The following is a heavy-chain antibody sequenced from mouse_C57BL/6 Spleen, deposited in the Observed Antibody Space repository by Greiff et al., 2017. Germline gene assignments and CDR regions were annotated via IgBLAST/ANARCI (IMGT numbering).Heavy chain of an antibody. V-gene: IGHV1-15*01. J-gene: IGHJ2*01. CDR2: IDPETGGT. CDR3: TRLLRDYFGY. D-gene: IGHD1-1*01. CDR1: GYTFTDYE. Sequence: QVQLKESGAELVRPGASVTLSCKASGYTFTDYELHWVKQTPVHGLEWIGAIDPETGGTAYNQKFKGKAILTADKSSSTAYMELRSLTSEDSAVYYCTRLLRDYFGYWGQGTTLTVSS.